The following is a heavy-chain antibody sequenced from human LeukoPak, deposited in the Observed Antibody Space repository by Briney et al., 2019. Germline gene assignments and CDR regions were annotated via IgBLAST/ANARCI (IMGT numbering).Heavy chain of an antibody. CDR2: IYYSGST. CDR1: GGSISSSSYY. V-gene: IGHV4-39*07. CDR3: ASKGYCSGGSCES. Sequence: SETLSLTCTVSGGSISSSSYYWGWIRQPPGKGLEWIGSIYYSGSTYYNPSLKSRVTISVDTSKNQFSLKLSSVTAADTAVYYCASKGYCSGGSCESWGQGTLVTVSS. J-gene: IGHJ5*02. D-gene: IGHD2-15*01.